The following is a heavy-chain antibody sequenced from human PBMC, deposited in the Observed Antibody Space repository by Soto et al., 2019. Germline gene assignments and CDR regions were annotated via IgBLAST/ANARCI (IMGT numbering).Heavy chain of an antibody. J-gene: IGHJ5*02. Sequence: ASVKVSCKASGGTFSAYTISWVRQAPGQGLEWMGRIIPTLPLANYAQTFRGRLTITADKSTSTAHMELSSLRSEDTAVYYCARGYYGSGRTNWFDPWGQGTQVTVSS. CDR2: IIPTLPLA. D-gene: IGHD3-10*01. CDR3: ARGYYGSGRTNWFDP. V-gene: IGHV1-69*02. CDR1: GGTFSAYT.